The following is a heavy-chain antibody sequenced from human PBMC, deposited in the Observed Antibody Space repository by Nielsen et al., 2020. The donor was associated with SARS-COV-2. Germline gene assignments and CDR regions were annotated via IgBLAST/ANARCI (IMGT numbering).Heavy chain of an antibody. CDR1: GFTFDDYG. D-gene: IGHD2/OR15-2a*01. J-gene: IGHJ4*02. Sequence: GESLKISCAASGFTFDDYGMSWVRQAPGKGLEWVSGINWNGGSTGYADSVKGRFTISRDNAKNSLYLQMNSLRAEDTAVYYCARVLGLLAPFDYWGQGTLVTVSS. V-gene: IGHV3-20*04. CDR2: INWNGGST. CDR3: ARVLGLLAPFDY.